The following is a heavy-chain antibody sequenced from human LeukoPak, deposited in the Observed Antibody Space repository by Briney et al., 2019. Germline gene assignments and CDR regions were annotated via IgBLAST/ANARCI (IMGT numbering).Heavy chain of an antibody. V-gene: IGHV3-23*01. CDR3: AKVILGHYGMDV. CDR2: ISGSGGST. D-gene: IGHD7-27*01. Sequence: GGSLRLSCAASGFTFSSYAMSWVRQAPGKGLEWVSVISGSGGSTYYADSVKGRFTISRDNSKNTLYLQMNSLRAEDTAVYYCAKVILGHYGMDVWGQGTTVTVSS. CDR1: GFTFSSYA. J-gene: IGHJ6*02.